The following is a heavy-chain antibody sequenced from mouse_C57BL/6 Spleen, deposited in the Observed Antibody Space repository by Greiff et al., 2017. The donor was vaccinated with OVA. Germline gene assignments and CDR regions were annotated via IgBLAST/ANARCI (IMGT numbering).Heavy chain of an antibody. J-gene: IGHJ1*03. CDR1: GFSLSTSGMG. V-gene: IGHV8-12*01. CDR3: AGTGAATVVATRYFDV. Sequence: QVTLKVSGPGILQSSQTLSLTCSFSGFSLSTSGMGVSWIRQPSGKGLEWLAQIYWDDDKRYNPFLKSRLTISKDTSRNQVFLKITSVDTADTATYYCAGTGAATVVATRYFDVWGTGTTVTVSS. CDR2: IYWDDDK. D-gene: IGHD1-1*01.